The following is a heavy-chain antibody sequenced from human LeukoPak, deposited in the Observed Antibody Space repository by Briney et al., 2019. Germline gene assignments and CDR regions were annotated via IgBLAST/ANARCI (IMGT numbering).Heavy chain of an antibody. CDR1: GYTFRIHG. CDR3: ARVMSFCSGGDCYFTLYGD. D-gene: IGHD2-15*01. CDR2: ISIYDGHT. V-gene: IGHV1-18*01. Sequence: ASVKVSCKASGYTFRIHGISWVRQAPGQGLEWMGWISIYDGHTNYAQKLQGRVTMTADTSSSTVYMELRSLRFDDTAVYYCARVMSFCSGGDCYFTLYGDWGQGTLLTVSS. J-gene: IGHJ4*02.